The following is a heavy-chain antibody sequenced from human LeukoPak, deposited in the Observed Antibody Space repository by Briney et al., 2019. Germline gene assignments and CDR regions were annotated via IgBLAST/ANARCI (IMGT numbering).Heavy chain of an antibody. CDR1: RGSISGYY. CDR3: ARDNGGYAYFDY. Sequence: PSEPPSLTCTISRGSISGYYWSWIRQPPGKGLEWIGYIYYSGNTYYNPSLKSRVTISLDTSKNQFSLKLSSLTAADTAMYYCARDNGGYAYFDYWGQGTLVTVSS. J-gene: IGHJ4*02. D-gene: IGHD1-26*01. V-gene: IGHV4-59*01. CDR2: IYYSGNT.